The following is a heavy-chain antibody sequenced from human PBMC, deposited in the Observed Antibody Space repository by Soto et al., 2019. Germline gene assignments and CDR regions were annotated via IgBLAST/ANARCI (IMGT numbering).Heavy chain of an antibody. J-gene: IGHJ4*02. CDR1: GFTFSSFA. V-gene: IGHV3-30-3*01. CDR2: ISYDGSNK. Sequence: GGPLRLSCAASGFTFSSFAMHWVRQAPGKGLEWVAVISYDGSNKYYADSVKGRFTISRDNSKNTLYLQMNSLRAEDTAVYYCARRGDYDQYYFDYWGQGTLVTVSS. CDR3: ARRGDYDQYYFDY. D-gene: IGHD4-17*01.